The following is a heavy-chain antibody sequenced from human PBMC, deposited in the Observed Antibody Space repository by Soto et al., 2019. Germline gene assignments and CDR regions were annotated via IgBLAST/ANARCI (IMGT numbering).Heavy chain of an antibody. CDR3: VRGGRGYTRDDVFDI. CDR2: ITKSSRTI. D-gene: IGHD2-2*02. Sequence: LRLSCAASGFTFSTYSMNWVRQAPGKGLEWISYITKSSRTIYYADSVKGRFTISRDNAKNSLYLQMDSLRAEDTAVYYCVRGGRGYTRDDVFDIWGQGTMVT. J-gene: IGHJ3*02. V-gene: IGHV3-21*06. CDR1: GFTFSTYS.